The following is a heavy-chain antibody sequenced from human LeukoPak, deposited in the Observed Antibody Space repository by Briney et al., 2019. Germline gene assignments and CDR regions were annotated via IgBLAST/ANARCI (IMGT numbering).Heavy chain of an antibody. V-gene: IGHV1-2*02. CDR2: INPNSGDT. D-gene: IGHD1-14*01. CDR3: ARDWYFDY. J-gene: IGHJ4*02. Sequence: GASVKVSCTASGFTFTNYYIHWVRQAPGQGLGWMAWINPNSGDTDYAQKFQGRVTTTRDTSTRTAYMELSSLRSDDTAFYYCARDWYFDYWGQGTLVTVSS. CDR1: GFTFTNYY.